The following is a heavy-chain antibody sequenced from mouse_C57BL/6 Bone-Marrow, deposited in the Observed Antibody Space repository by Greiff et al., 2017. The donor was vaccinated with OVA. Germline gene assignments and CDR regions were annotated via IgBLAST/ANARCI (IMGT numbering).Heavy chain of an antibody. CDR2: IDPSDSYT. Sequence: QVQLQQPGAELVKPGASVKLSCKASGYTFTSYWMQWVKQRPGQGLEWIGEIDPSDSYTNYNQKFKGKATLTVDTSSSTAYMQLSSLTSEDSAVYYCARARDYGSSPGWFAYWGQGTLVTVSA. CDR3: ARARDYGSSPGWFAY. V-gene: IGHV1-50*01. J-gene: IGHJ3*01. D-gene: IGHD1-1*01. CDR1: GYTFTSYW.